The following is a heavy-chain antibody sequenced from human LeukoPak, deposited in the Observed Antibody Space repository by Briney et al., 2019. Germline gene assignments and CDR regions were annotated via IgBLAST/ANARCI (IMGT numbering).Heavy chain of an antibody. CDR3: ARVLDDYGDYDPRPGYDY. CDR2: INAGNGNT. J-gene: IGHJ4*02. Sequence: VASVKVSCKASGYTFTSYAMHWVRQAPGQRLEWMGWINAGNGNTKYSQKFQGRVTITRDTSASTAYMELSSLRSEDTAVYYCARVLDDYGDYDPRPGYDYWAREPWSPSPQ. D-gene: IGHD4-17*01. V-gene: IGHV1-3*01. CDR1: GYTFTSYA.